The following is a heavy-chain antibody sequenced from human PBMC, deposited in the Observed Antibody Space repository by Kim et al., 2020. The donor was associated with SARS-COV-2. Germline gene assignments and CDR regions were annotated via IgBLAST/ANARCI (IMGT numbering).Heavy chain of an antibody. D-gene: IGHD3-10*01. Sequence: GGSLRLSCAASGFTFSSYSMNWVRQAPGKGLEWVSSISSSSSYIYYADSVKGRFTISRDNAKNSLYLQMNSLRAEDTAVYYCARVLPEGEGAFDIWGQGTMVTVSS. CDR3: ARVLPEGEGAFDI. CDR2: ISSSSSYI. J-gene: IGHJ3*02. V-gene: IGHV3-21*01. CDR1: GFTFSSYS.